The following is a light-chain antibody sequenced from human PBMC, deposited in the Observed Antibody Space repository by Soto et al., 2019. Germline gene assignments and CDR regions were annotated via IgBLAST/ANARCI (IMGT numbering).Light chain of an antibody. CDR3: QQSYSTPT. J-gene: IGKJ3*01. Sequence: DIQMNQSPSSLSASVGDRVTITCRASQSISSYLNWYQQKPGKAPKLLIYAASSLQSGVPSRFSGSGSGTDFTLTISSLQPEDFATCYCQQSYSTPTFCPGTKVDIK. V-gene: IGKV1-39*01. CDR2: AAS. CDR1: QSISSY.